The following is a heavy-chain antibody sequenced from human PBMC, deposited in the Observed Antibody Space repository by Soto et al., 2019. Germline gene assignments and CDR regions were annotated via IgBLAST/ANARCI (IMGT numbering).Heavy chain of an antibody. CDR3: ATACGGGSCYVIGADAFDL. D-gene: IGHD2-15*01. CDR2: IIPIFGTA. J-gene: IGHJ3*01. Sequence: SVKVSCKASGGTFSSYAISWVRQAPGQGLEWMGGIIPIFGTANYAQKFQGRVTITGDESTSTAYMELSSLRSEDTAVYYCATACGGGSCYVIGADAFDLWGQGTLDIVSS. V-gene: IGHV1-69*13. CDR1: GGTFSSYA.